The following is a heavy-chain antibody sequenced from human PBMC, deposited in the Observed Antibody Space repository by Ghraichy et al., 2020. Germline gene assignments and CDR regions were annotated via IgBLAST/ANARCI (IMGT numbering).Heavy chain of an antibody. CDR1: GFTFSSFA. D-gene: IGHD4-17*01. V-gene: IGHV3-23*01. CDR3: AKDHDYGDLYYYYYGMDV. Sequence: GSLRLSCAASGFTFSSFAMTWVRQAPGKGLEWVSSISGSGGSTYSAASVKGLLTISRDNSKNTLYLQMNTLIAEDTAVYYCAKDHDYGDLYYYYYGMDVWGQGTTVTVSS. J-gene: IGHJ6*02. CDR2: ISGSGGST.